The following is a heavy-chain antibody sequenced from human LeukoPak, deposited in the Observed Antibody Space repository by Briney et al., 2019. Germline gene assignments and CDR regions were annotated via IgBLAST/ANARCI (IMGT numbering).Heavy chain of an antibody. J-gene: IGHJ4*02. V-gene: IGHV3-74*01. CDR3: ARTAAGPEY. CDR2: ISSDGSTT. Sequence: PGGSLLLSCVASGFTISSYWMHWGRQAPGKGLVWVSRISSDGSTTNYADSVKGRFTISRDNAKNTLYLQMNSLTGEDTAVHFCARTAAGPEYWGQGTRVTVSS. D-gene: IGHD6-19*01. CDR1: GFTISSYW.